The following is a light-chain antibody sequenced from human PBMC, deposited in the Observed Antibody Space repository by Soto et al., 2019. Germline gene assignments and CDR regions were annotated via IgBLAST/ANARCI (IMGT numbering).Light chain of an antibody. CDR2: EVS. CDR1: SSDVGGYNY. V-gene: IGLV2-8*01. J-gene: IGLJ1*01. Sequence: QSVLTQPPSASGSPGQSVTISCTGTSSDVGGYNYVSWYQQHPGKAPKLMIYEVSKRPSGAPDRFSGSKSGNTASLTVSGLQADDEADYYCSSYAGSNRDVFGTGTKVTV. CDR3: SSYAGSNRDV.